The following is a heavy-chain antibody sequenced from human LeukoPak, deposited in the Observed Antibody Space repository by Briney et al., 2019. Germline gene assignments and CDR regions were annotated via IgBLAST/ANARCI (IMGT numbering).Heavy chain of an antibody. CDR1: GFTLSSYM. J-gene: IGHJ4*02. V-gene: IGHV3-23*01. CDR3: TEDPLDY. CDR2: ISGSAVGT. Sequence: GGSLRLSCVASGFTLSSYMMSWVRQAPGKGLEWVSAISGSAVGTFYSDSVRGRFTISRDSPKNTLYLQMNSLRVEDTAVYYCTEDPLDYWGQGTLVTVSS.